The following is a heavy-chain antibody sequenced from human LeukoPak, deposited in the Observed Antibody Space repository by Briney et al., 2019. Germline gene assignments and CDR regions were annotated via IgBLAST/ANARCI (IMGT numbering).Heavy chain of an antibody. CDR1: GGSFSGYY. V-gene: IGHV4-34*01. CDR2: INHSGST. CDR3: AREGYDFWSGYYYYYGMDV. J-gene: IGHJ6*02. D-gene: IGHD3-3*01. Sequence: SSETLSLTCAVYGGSFSGYYWSWIRQPPGKGLEWIGEINHSGSTNYNPSLKSRVTISVDTSKNQFSLKLSSVTAADTAVYYCAREGYDFWSGYYYYYGMDVWGQGTTVTVSS.